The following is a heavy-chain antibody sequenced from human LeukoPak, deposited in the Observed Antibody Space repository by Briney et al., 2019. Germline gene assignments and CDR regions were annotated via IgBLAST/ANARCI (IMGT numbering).Heavy chain of an antibody. D-gene: IGHD6-19*01. Sequence: GAPKISRKCPGCSLSSYWLELVPQIPGKGPGVVGINYSGDSDTRYSPSIQGLVTISADKSISTAYLQWSSLKASDTAVYYGARRGPYSTGWYFDYWGQGTLVTVSS. CDR3: ARRGPYSTGWYFDY. J-gene: IGHJ4*02. CDR1: GCSLSSYW. V-gene: IGHV5-51*01. CDR2: NYSGDSDT.